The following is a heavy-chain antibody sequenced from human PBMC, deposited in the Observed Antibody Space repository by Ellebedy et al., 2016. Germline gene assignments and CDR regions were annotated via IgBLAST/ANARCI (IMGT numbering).Heavy chain of an antibody. CDR2: IYHSGST. Sequence: SETLSLXXTVSGGSISSSSYYWGWIRQPPGKGLEWIGSIYHSGSTYYNPSLKSRVTISVDRSKNQFSLKLSSVTAADTAVYYCARRTYYYDSSGYRGGWFDPWGQGTLVTVSS. V-gene: IGHV4-39*07. D-gene: IGHD3-22*01. CDR3: ARRTYYYDSSGYRGGWFDP. CDR1: GGSISSSSYY. J-gene: IGHJ5*02.